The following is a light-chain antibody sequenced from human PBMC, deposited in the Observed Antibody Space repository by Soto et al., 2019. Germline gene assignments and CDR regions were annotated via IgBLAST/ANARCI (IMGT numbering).Light chain of an antibody. CDR2: RAS. V-gene: IGKV1-5*03. CDR1: QSISRW. CDR3: PQYQTWT. J-gene: IGKJ1*01. Sequence: DIQMTQSPFTLSASVGDRVTITCRASQSISRWLAWYQQKPRKAPKLLIYRASSLEIGDPSRFSGSGSGTEFTLTISSLHSDASATYYCPQYQTWTFGQGTKVEIK.